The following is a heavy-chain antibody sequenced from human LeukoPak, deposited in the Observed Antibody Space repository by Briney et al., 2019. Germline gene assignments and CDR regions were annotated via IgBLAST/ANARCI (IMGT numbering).Heavy chain of an antibody. V-gene: IGHV1-24*01. CDR2: FEPEDGEA. D-gene: IGHD3-16*02. Sequence: APVKVSCKVSGYTLTELSMHWVRQAPGKGLEWMGGFEPEDGEAIYAQKFQGRVTMTEDTSSDTAYMELSSLRSEDTAVYYCATTILAELSFYQVFDYWGQGTLVTVSS. J-gene: IGHJ4*02. CDR3: ATTILAELSFYQVFDY. CDR1: GYTLTELS.